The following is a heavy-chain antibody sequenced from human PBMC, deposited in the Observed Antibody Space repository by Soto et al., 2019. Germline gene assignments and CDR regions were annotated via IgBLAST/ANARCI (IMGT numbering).Heavy chain of an antibody. CDR3: AREEGSGWLNWYFDL. CDR2: INAGNGNT. CDR1: GYTFTSYA. D-gene: IGHD6-19*01. J-gene: IGHJ2*01. Sequence: QVQLVQSGAEVKKPGASVKVSCKASGYTFTSYAMHWVRQAPGQRREWMGWINAGNGNTKYSQKFQGRVTITRDTSASTAYMELSSLRSEDTAVYYCAREEGSGWLNWYFDLWGRGTLVTVSS. V-gene: IGHV1-3*01.